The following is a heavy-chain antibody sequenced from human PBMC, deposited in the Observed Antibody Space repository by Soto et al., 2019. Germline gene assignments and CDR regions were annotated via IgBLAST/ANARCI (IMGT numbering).Heavy chain of an antibody. D-gene: IGHD7-27*01. V-gene: IGHV1-3*01. J-gene: IGHJ4*02. Sequence: ASVKVSCKASGYTFSSYAMHWVRQAPGQRLEWMGWINAGYGNTKSSQKFQDRVTISRNTSASTAYMELTSLRSEDTAVYYCARDTGDGTFDFWGQGTLVTVSS. CDR2: INAGYGNT. CDR1: GYTFSSYA. CDR3: ARDTGDGTFDF.